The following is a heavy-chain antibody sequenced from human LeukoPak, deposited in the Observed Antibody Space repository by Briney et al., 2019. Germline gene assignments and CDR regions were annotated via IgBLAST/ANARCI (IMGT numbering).Heavy chain of an antibody. CDR1: GFTFSSYS. V-gene: IGHV3-21*01. J-gene: IGHJ5*02. Sequence: GGSLRLSCAASGFTFSSYSMNWVRQAPGKGLEWVSSFSSSSSYIYYADSVKGRFTISRDNAKNSLYLQMNSLRAEDTAVYYCASSAIAVAAHWYWFDPWGQGTLVTVSS. D-gene: IGHD6-19*01. CDR3: ASSAIAVAAHWYWFDP. CDR2: FSSSSSYI.